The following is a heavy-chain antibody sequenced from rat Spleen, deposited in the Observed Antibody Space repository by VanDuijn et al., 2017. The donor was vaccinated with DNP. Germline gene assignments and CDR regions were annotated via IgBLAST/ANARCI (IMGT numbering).Heavy chain of an antibody. CDR1: GFTLSNYG. D-gene: IGHD1-7*01. CDR3: VRQVWAFDY. CDR2: ISYDGSST. Sequence: EVQLVESGGGLVQPGRSLKLSCAASGFTLSNYGMAWVRQAPTKGLEWVATISYDGSSTYYRDSVKGRFTISRDNAKSTLYLQMDSLRSEDTATYYWVRQVWAFDYWGQGVMVTVSS. V-gene: IGHV5-29*01. J-gene: IGHJ2*01.